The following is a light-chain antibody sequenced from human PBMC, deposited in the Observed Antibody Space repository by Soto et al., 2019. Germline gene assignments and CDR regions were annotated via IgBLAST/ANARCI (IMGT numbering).Light chain of an antibody. V-gene: IGKV3-20*01. CDR3: QQYGSSGT. CDR2: GAS. CDR1: QSVGSD. J-gene: IGKJ1*01. Sequence: IVMTQSPSTLSVSPGERATLSCRASQSVGSDLAWYQQKPGQPPRLLISGASNRATGTPDRFSGSGSGTDFTLTISRLEPEDFAVYYCQQYGSSGTFGQGTQLDIK.